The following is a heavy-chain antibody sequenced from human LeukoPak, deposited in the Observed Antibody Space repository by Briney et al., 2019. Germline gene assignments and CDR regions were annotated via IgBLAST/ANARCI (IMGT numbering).Heavy chain of an antibody. J-gene: IGHJ4*02. V-gene: IGHV3-30*02. D-gene: IGHD5-18*01. Sequence: GGSLRLSCAASGFTFSSYGMHWVRQAPGKGLEWVAFIRYDGSNKYYADSVKGRFTISRDNSKNTLYLQMNSLRAEDTAVYYCAKVIGYSYGYVDYWGQGTLVTVSS. CDR2: IRYDGSNK. CDR3: AKVIGYSYGYVDY. CDR1: GFTFSSYG.